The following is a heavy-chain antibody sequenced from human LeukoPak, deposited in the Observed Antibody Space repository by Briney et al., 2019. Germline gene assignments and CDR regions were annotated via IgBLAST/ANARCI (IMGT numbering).Heavy chain of an antibody. D-gene: IGHD3-22*01. V-gene: IGHV4-4*07. Sequence: SETLSLTCTVSGGSISSYYWSWIRQPAGKGLEWIGRIYTSGSTNYNPSLKSRVTMSVDTSKNQFSLKLRSVTAADTAVYYCAREGAMYDSSGYNVGDYFDYWGQGTLVTVSS. CDR3: AREGAMYDSSGYNVGDYFDY. J-gene: IGHJ4*02. CDR2: IYTSGST. CDR1: GGSISSYY.